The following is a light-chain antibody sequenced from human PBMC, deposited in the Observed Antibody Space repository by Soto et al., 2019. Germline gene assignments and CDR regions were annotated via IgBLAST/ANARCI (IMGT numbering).Light chain of an antibody. V-gene: IGLV1-44*01. CDR1: TSNIGSKT. Sequence: QSVLTQPPSASGTPGQRVTISCSGSTSNIGSKTVIWYQQLPGAAPRVLIYNNTERPSGVPDRFSGSKSGTSASLAISGLQSEDEADYYCSTLAGSVPSVFGGGTKVTVL. J-gene: IGLJ2*01. CDR2: NNT. CDR3: STLAGSVPSV.